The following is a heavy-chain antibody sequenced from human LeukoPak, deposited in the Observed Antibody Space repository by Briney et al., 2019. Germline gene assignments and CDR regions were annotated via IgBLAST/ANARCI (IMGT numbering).Heavy chain of an antibody. CDR2: IYYSGST. CDR1: GGSTSSYY. D-gene: IGHD2-15*01. Sequence: SETLSLTCTVSGGSTSSYYWSWIRQPPGKGLEWIGYIYYSGSTNYNPSLKSRVTISVDTSKNQFSLKLSSVTAADTAVYYCARDSCSGGSCYNYMDVWGKGTTVTASS. J-gene: IGHJ6*03. CDR3: ARDSCSGGSCYNYMDV. V-gene: IGHV4-59*01.